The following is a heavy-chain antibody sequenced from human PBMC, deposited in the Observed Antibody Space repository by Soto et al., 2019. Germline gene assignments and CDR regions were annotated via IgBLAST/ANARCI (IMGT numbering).Heavy chain of an antibody. CDR2: IYYSGST. CDR1: GGSISSGDYY. CDR3: ARVEVFSSSWSDY. V-gene: IGHV4-30-4*01. J-gene: IGHJ4*02. D-gene: IGHD6-13*01. Sequence: SETLSLTCPVAGGSISSGDYYWSWIRQPPGKGLEWIGYIYYSGSTYYNPSLKSRVTISVDTSNTQFSLKLSSVTAADTAVYYCARVEVFSSSWSDYGGQGTLVNESS.